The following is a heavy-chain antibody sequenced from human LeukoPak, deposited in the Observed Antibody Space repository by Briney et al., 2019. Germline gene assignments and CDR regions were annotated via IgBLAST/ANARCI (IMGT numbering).Heavy chain of an antibody. CDR3: AREGHYYDSSGYPDY. J-gene: IGHJ4*02. CDR1: GYSFTSYW. CDR2: IYPGDSDT. Sequence: GESLKISCKGSGYSFTSYWIGWVRQMPGKGLEWMGIIYPGDSDTRYSPSFPGQVTISADKSISTAYLQWSSLKASDTAMYYCAREGHYYDSSGYPDYWGQGTLVTVSS. V-gene: IGHV5-51*01. D-gene: IGHD3-22*01.